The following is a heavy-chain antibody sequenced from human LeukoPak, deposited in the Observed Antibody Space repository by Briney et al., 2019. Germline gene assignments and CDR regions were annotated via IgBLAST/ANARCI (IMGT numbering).Heavy chain of an antibody. CDR2: ISNIDTTI. D-gene: IGHD3-10*01. J-gene: IGHJ4*02. CDR1: GFTFSSYE. Sequence: GGSLRLSCEASGFTFSSYEMNWVRQAPGKGLEWVSYISNIDTTIYYADSVKGRFTISRDNAKNSLYLQMNSLRAEDTALYYCARAGAGIMIRGVILDYWGQGTLVTVSS. CDR3: ARAGAGIMIRGVILDY. V-gene: IGHV3-48*03.